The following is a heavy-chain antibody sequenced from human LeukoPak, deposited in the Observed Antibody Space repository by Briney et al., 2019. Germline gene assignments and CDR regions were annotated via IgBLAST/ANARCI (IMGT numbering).Heavy chain of an antibody. CDR2: IYSGGST. CDR1: GFTVSSNY. V-gene: IGHV3-66*01. CDR3: ARKGSNYYYYMDV. J-gene: IGHJ6*03. Sequence: GGSLRPSWAASGFTVSSNYMSWVRQAPGKGLEWVSVIYSGGSTYYADSVKGRFTISRDNSKNTLYLQMNSLRAEDTAVYYCARKGSNYYYYMDVWGKGTTVTISS.